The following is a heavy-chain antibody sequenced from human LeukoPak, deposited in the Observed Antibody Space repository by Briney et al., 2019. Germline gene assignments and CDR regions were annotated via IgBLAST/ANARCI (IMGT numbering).Heavy chain of an antibody. CDR2: IIPILGIA. J-gene: IGHJ3*02. CDR3: ARGAGGSSDASDI. D-gene: IGHD6-13*01. V-gene: IGHV1-69*04. Sequence: ASVKVSCKASGGTFSSYAISWVRQAPGQGLEWMGRIIPILGIANYAQKFQGRVTITADKSTSTAYMELSSLRSEDTAVYYCARGAGGSSDASDIWGQGTMVTVSS. CDR1: GGTFSSYA.